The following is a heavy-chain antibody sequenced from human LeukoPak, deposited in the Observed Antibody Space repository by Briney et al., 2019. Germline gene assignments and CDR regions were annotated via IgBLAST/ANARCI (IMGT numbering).Heavy chain of an antibody. Sequence: GGSLRLSCEASGFIFSHYGMNWVRQAPGKGLEWVSGIRSSGDITYYADSVKGRFTISRDNSKNTLYLQMNSLRAEDTAVYYCAKSGYNRFDYWGQGTLVTVSS. J-gene: IGHJ4*02. CDR2: IRSSGDIT. D-gene: IGHD5-24*01. CDR1: GFIFSHYG. CDR3: AKSGYNRFDY. V-gene: IGHV3-23*01.